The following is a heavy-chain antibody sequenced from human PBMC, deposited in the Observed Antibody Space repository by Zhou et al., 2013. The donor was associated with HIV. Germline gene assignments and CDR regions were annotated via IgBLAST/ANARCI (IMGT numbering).Heavy chain of an antibody. Sequence: QVQLQESGPGLVKPSETLSLTCTVSGGSISSHYWSWIRQPPGKGLEWIGYIFYTGSTNYNPSLKSRLTISIDTSKNQFSLKLSSVTAADTAVYYCARVSDYYDSSGYAPFDYWGQGPWSPSPQ. D-gene: IGHD3-22*01. J-gene: IGHJ4*02. CDR2: IFYTGST. CDR1: GGSISSHY. CDR3: ARVSDYYDSSGYAPFDY. V-gene: IGHV4-59*11.